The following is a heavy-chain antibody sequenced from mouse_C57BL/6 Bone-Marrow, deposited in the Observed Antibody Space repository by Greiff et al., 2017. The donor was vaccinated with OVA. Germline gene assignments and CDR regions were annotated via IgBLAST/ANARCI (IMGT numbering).Heavy chain of an antibody. CDR3: ARGVGAY. Sequence: EVNLVESGGGLVKPGGSLKLSCAASGFTFSSYAMSWVRQTPEKRLEWVATISDGGSYTYYPDNVKGRFTISRDNAKNNLYLQMSHLKSEDTAMYYCARGVGAYWGQGTTLTVSS. CDR1: GFTFSSYA. D-gene: IGHD3-1*01. CDR2: ISDGGSYT. J-gene: IGHJ2*01. V-gene: IGHV5-4*03.